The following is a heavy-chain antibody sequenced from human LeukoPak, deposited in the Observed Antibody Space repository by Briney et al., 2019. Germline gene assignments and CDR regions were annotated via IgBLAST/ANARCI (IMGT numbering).Heavy chain of an antibody. D-gene: IGHD2-15*01. CDR1: GYTFTGYY. CDR2: INPNSGGT. V-gene: IGHV1-2*02. Sequence: ASVKVSCKASGYTFTGYYMHWVRQAPGQGLEWMGWINPNSGGTNCAQKFQGRVTMTRDTSISTAYMELSRLRSDDTAVYYCARVVVAATSDDAFDIWGQGTMVTVSS. CDR3: ARVVVAATSDDAFDI. J-gene: IGHJ3*02.